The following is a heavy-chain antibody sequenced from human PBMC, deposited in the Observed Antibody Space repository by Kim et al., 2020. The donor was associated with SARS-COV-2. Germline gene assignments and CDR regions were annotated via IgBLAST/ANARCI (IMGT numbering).Heavy chain of an antibody. CDR2: INPNSGGT. CDR1: GYTFTGYY. D-gene: IGHD3-22*01. Sequence: ASVKVSCKASGYTFTGYYMHWVRQAPGQGLEWMGWINPNSGGTNYAQKFQGRVTMTRDTSISTAYMELSRLRSDDTAVYYCARRASITMIVVVYNWFDPWGQGTLLTVFS. J-gene: IGHJ5*02. CDR3: ARRASITMIVVVYNWFDP. V-gene: IGHV1-2*02.